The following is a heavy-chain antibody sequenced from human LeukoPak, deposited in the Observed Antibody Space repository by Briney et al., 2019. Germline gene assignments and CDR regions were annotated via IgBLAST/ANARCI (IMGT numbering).Heavy chain of an antibody. CDR3: ARTLDYYGSGSYFYFDY. V-gene: IGHV4-61*01. CDR2: IYYSGST. Sequence: PSGTLSLTCTVSGGSISSDNYYWGWIRQPPGKGLEWIGYIYYSGSTNYNPSLKSRVTISVDTSKNQYSLKLSSVTAADTAVYYCARTLDYYGSGSYFYFDYWGQGTLVTVSS. CDR1: GGSISSDNYY. D-gene: IGHD3-10*01. J-gene: IGHJ4*02.